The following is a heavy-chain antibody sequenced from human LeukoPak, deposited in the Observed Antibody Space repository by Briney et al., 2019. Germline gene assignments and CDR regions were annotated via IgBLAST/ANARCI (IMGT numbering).Heavy chain of an antibody. CDR1: GYTFTNYD. D-gene: IGHD1-26*01. V-gene: IGHV1-8*01. CDR3: ARVTGSIDY. J-gene: IGHJ4*02. CDR2: MNINSGNT. Sequence: GASVKVSCKVSGYTFTNYDINWVRQATGQGLEWMGWMNINSGNTGYAQKFQGRVTMTRDTSISTAYMELNSLRSDDTAVYYCARVTGSIDYWGQGTLVTVSS.